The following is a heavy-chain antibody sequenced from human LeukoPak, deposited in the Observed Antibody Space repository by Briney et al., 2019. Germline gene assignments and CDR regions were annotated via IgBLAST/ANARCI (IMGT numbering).Heavy chain of an antibody. CDR3: ARDVAPYCSSTSCFNGVGY. Sequence: PGGSLRLSCAASGFTFSLYSMNWVRQAPGKGLEWVSYISSRSTTMYHADSVKGRFTTSRDNAKNSLYLQMNSLRAEDTAVYYCARDVAPYCSSTSCFNGVGYWGQGTLVTVSS. CDR2: ISSRSTTM. J-gene: IGHJ4*02. D-gene: IGHD2-2*01. V-gene: IGHV3-48*01. CDR1: GFTFSLYS.